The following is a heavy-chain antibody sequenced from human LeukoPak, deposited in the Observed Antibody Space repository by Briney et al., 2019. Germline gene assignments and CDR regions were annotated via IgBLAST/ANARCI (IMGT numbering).Heavy chain of an antibody. CDR1: GFTFSTYA. CDR2: ISSDGGST. D-gene: IGHD1-7*01. CDR3: ASSPPTGTTWYFDL. Sequence: GGSLRLSCAASGFTFSTYAMHWVRQAPGKGLEYVSAISSDGGSTYYANSVKGRFTISRDTSRNTLYLQMGSLRAEDMAVYYCASSPPTGTTWYFDLWGRGTLVTVSS. J-gene: IGHJ2*01. V-gene: IGHV3-64*01.